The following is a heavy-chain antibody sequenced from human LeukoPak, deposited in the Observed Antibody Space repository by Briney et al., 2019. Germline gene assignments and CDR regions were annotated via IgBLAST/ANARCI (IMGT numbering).Heavy chain of an antibody. D-gene: IGHD6-19*01. J-gene: IGHJ4*02. V-gene: IGHV3-48*03. CDR2: ISSSGSTI. Sequence: GGSLRLSCAASGFTFSSYETNWVRQAPGKGLEWVSYISSSGSTIYYADSVKGRFTISRDNAKNSLYLQMNSLRAEDTAVYYCARAYSSGWYSRKYYFDYWGQGTLVTVSS. CDR1: GFTFSSYE. CDR3: ARAYSSGWYSRKYYFDY.